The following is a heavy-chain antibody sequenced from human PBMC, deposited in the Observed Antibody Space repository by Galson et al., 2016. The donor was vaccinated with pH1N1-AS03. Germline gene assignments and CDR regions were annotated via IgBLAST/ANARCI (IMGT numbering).Heavy chain of an antibody. CDR3: TRYARGPSF. CDR1: GFTFSDNH. V-gene: IGHV3-11*04. CDR2: ISESGSGT. J-gene: IGHJ4*02. Sequence: SLRLSCAASGFTFSDNHMSWIRQAPGRGLEYIGYISESGSGTVYRDSVKGRFTISRDNAKNSLYLQMNSLRAEDTAVYYCTRYARGPSFGGQGTPVTVSS.